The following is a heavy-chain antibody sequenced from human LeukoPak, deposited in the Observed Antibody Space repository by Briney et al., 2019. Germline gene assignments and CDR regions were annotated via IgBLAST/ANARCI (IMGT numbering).Heavy chain of an antibody. CDR2: IRYDGSNK. CDR1: GFTFSRYG. V-gene: IGHV3-30*02. CDR3: AKDASLYQLLNWFDP. J-gene: IGHJ5*02. Sequence: GGSLRLSCAASGFTFSRYGMHWVRQAPGKGLEWVAFIRYDGSNKYYADSLKGRFTISRDNSKNTLYLQMNSLRAEDTAVYYCAKDASLYQLLNWFDPWGQGTLVTVSS. D-gene: IGHD2-2*01.